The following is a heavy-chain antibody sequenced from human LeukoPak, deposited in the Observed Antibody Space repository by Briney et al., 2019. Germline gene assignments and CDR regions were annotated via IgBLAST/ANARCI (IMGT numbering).Heavy chain of an antibody. J-gene: IGHJ4*02. CDR3: AKDQEKEHYHGSGSGY. CDR2: MSGSGGST. D-gene: IGHD3-10*01. Sequence: GGSLRLSCAASGFTFSSYAMSWVRQAPGKGLEWVSAMSGSGGSTYYADSVKGRFTISRDNSKNTLYMQMNSLRAEDTAVYYCAKDQEKEHYHGSGSGYWGQGTLVSVSS. V-gene: IGHV3-23*01. CDR1: GFTFSSYA.